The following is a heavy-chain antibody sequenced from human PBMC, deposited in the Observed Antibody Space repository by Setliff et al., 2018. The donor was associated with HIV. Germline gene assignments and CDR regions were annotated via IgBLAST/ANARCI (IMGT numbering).Heavy chain of an antibody. V-gene: IGHV1-69-2*01. D-gene: IGHD3-10*01. CDR3: ATLDYYGSATYNLALHY. CDR1: GYTFTDYY. CDR2: VDPKNGDT. Sequence: GASVKVSCKASGYTFTDYYMHWVQQAPAKGLEWMGRVDPKNGDTIYAEKLRGRVTITADTSTDTAYMELGSLRSDDTAIYYCATLDYYGSATYNLALHYWGQGTLVTVSS. J-gene: IGHJ4*02.